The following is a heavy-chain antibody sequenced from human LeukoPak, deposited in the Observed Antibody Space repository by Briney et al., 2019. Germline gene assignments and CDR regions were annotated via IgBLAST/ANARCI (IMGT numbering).Heavy chain of an antibody. J-gene: IGHJ5*02. CDR3: ARDLSAGAAWVDP. CDR2: IYHTGNT. D-gene: IGHD6-13*01. CDR1: GGSISSYY. V-gene: IGHV4-59*01. Sequence: SETLSLTCTVSGGSISSYYWNWIRQPPGKRLEWIGYIYHTGNTNYNPSLKSRITLSIDTSKNQLSLNLSSVTAADTAVHYCARDLSAGAAWVDPWGQGTLVTVSS.